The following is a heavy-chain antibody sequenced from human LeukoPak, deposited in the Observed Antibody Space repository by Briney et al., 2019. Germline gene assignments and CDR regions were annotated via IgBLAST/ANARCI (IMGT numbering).Heavy chain of an antibody. D-gene: IGHD3-10*01. CDR3: ARHSGSGSESRPFDP. Sequence: SETLSLTCSVSGASVTSGGFYWGWRRQPPGKGPEWIATIYYTGGTYYNPSLKSRVRISIDTSKNQFSLRLTSVTATDTAVYHCARHSGSGSESRPFDPWGQGTQVSVSS. V-gene: IGHV4-39*01. CDR2: IYYTGGT. J-gene: IGHJ5*02. CDR1: GASVTSGGFY.